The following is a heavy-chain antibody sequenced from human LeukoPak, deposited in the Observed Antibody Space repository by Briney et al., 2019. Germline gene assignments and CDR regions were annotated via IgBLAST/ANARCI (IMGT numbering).Heavy chain of an antibody. D-gene: IGHD2-15*01. CDR3: ATREECSGGSCSWGYYGMDV. CDR2: INHSGST. J-gene: IGHJ6*02. CDR1: GGSFSGYY. Sequence: SETLSLTCAVYGGSFSGYYWSWIRQPPGKGLEWIGEINHSGSTNYNPSLKSRVTISVDTSKNQFSLKLSSVTAADTAVYYCATREECSGGSCSWGYYGMDVWGQGTTVTVSS. V-gene: IGHV4-34*01.